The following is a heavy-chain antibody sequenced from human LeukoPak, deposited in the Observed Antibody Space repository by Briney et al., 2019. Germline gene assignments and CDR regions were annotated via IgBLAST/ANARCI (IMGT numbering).Heavy chain of an antibody. J-gene: IGHJ1*01. CDR1: GYTFISYG. Sequence: ASVKVSCKASGYTFISYGISWVRQAPGQGLEWMGWISAYNGNANYAQKLQGRVTMTTDTSTSTAYMELRSLRSDDTAVYYCARAGMVVVVPAAMGHWGQGTLVTVSS. CDR3: ARAGMVVVVPAAMGH. D-gene: IGHD2-2*01. CDR2: ISAYNGNA. V-gene: IGHV1-18*01.